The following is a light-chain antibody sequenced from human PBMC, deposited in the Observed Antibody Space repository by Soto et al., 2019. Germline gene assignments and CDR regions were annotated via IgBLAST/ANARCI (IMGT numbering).Light chain of an antibody. CDR1: QSISSY. Sequence: DIQMTQSPSSLSASVGDRVTITCRASQSISSYLNWYQQKPGKAPKVLIYGASSLQSGVPSRFSGSGSGTDFTLTISSLQPEDIATYYCQQSYSTLWTFGQGTKVEIK. CDR3: QQSYSTLWT. V-gene: IGKV1-39*01. J-gene: IGKJ1*01. CDR2: GAS.